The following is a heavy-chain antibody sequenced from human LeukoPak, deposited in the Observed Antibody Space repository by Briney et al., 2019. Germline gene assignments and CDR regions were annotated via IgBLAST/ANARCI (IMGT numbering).Heavy chain of an antibody. D-gene: IGHD3-22*01. CDR2: IYYSGST. J-gene: IGHJ4*02. Sequence: SETLSLTCTVSGGSISSSSYYWGWIRQPPGKGLEWIGSIYYSGSTYYNPSLKSRVTISVDTSKNQFSLKLSSVTAADTAVYYCARHAGITMIVVVTHGELDYWGQGTLVTASS. CDR1: GGSISSSSYY. CDR3: ARHAGITMIVVVTHGELDY. V-gene: IGHV4-39*01.